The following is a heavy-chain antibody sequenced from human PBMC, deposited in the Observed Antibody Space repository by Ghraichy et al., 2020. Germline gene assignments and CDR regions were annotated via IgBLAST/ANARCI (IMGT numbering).Heavy chain of an antibody. V-gene: IGHV3-30*02. CDR3: AKEKVGTRGQLYYLDH. CDR2: IFFDGNKK. D-gene: IGHD1-14*01. CDR1: GFSFTNSE. Sequence: GGSLRLSCVASGFSFTNSEMHWVRQAPGKGLEWVAFIFFDGNKKYYADSVKDRFTISRDNSKNTVFLQMNSLRPEDTAVYYCAKEKVGTRGQLYYLDHWGQGAPVTVSS. J-gene: IGHJ4*02.